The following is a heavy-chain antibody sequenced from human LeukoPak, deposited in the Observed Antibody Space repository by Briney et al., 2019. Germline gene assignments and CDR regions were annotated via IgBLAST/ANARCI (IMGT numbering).Heavy chain of an antibody. V-gene: IGHV3-30-3*01. J-gene: IGHJ6*02. D-gene: IGHD6-13*01. CDR3: ARDLYSSSWPGPYYYYRMDV. CDR2: ISYDGSNE. CDR1: GFTFSSYS. Sequence: PGGSLRLSCAASGFTFSSYSMHWVRQAPGKGLEWVAVISYDGSNEYYADSVKGRFTISRDNSKNMLYLQMNSLRAEDTAVYSCARDLYSSSWPGPYYYYRMDVWGQGTTVTVSS.